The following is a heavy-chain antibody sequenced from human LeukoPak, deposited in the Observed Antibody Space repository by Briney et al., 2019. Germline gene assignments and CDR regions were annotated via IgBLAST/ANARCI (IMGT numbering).Heavy chain of an antibody. CDR2: ISAYNGNT. Sequence: ASVKVSCKASGYTFTSYGISWVRQALGQGLEWMGWISAYNGNTNYAQKLQGRVTMTTDTSTSTAYMELRSLRSDDTAVYYCARLTGRTYYDFWSGYHAQHFDYWGQGTLVTVSS. J-gene: IGHJ4*02. CDR1: GYTFTSYG. V-gene: IGHV1-18*01. CDR3: ARLTGRTYYDFWSGYHAQHFDY. D-gene: IGHD3-3*01.